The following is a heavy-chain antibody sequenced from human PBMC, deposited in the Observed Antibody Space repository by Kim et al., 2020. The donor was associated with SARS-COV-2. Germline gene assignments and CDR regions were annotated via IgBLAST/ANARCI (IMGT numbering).Heavy chain of an antibody. CDR3: AIPYGSGSYYDYYYGMDV. V-gene: IGHV1-18*01. CDR2: ISAYNGNT. Sequence: ASVKVSCKASGYTFTSYGISWVRQAPGQGLEWMGWISAYNGNTNYAQKLQGRVTMTTDTSTSTAYMELRSLRSDDTAVYYCAIPYGSGSYYDYYYGMDVWGQGTTVTVSS. J-gene: IGHJ6*02. D-gene: IGHD3-10*01. CDR1: GYTFTSYG.